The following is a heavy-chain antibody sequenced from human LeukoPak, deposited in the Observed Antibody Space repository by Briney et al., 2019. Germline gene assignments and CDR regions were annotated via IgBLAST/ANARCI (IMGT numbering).Heavy chain of an antibody. CDR3: ARANLDDFWSGYSYYYYYYMDV. J-gene: IGHJ6*03. CDR2: INHSGST. D-gene: IGHD3-3*01. Sequence: SETLSLTCAVYGGSFSGYYWSWIRQPPGKGLEWIGEINHSGSTNYNPSLKSRVTISVDTSKNQFSLKLSSVTAADTAVYYCARANLDDFWSGYSYYYYYYMDVWGKGTTVTVSS. CDR1: GGSFSGYY. V-gene: IGHV4-34*01.